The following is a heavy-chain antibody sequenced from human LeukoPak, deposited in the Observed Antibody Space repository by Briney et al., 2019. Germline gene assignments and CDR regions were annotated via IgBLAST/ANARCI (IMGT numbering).Heavy chain of an antibody. CDR1: GGSISSYY. CDR3: ARAPRLTMIVVERGDYGFDY. J-gene: IGHJ4*02. V-gene: IGHV4-4*07. Sequence: SETLSLTCTVSGGSISSYYWSWIRQPAGKGLEWIGRIETSGNTNYKPSLKSRVTMSVDTSKNQFSLKLSSVTAADTAVYYCARAPRLTMIVVERGDYGFDYWGQGTLVTVSS. D-gene: IGHD3-22*01. CDR2: IETSGNT.